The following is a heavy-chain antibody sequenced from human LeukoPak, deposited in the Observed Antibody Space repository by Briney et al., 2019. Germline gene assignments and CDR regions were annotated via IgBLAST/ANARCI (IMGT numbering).Heavy chain of an antibody. D-gene: IGHD3-10*01. CDR1: GFTFSSYA. Sequence: GGSLRLSCAASGFTFSSYAMSWVRQAPGKGLEWVSAISGSGGSTYYADSVKGRFTISRDNSKNTLYLQMNSLRAEDTAVYYCATNRPGSGFYYYYMDVRGKGTTVTVSS. V-gene: IGHV3-23*01. J-gene: IGHJ6*03. CDR2: ISGSGGST. CDR3: ATNRPGSGFYYYYMDV.